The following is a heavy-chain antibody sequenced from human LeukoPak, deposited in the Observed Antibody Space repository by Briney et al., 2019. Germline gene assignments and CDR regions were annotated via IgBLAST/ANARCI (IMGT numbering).Heavy chain of an antibody. Sequence: PSETLSLTCTVSSGSISTSNYYWGWVRQPPGKALEWIGHIFYSGSTYYSPSLKSRFTISLDTSRNQFSLKLNSVTAADTAVYYCAKFKGVVLIDIWGQGTMVTVS. V-gene: IGHV4-39*07. CDR1: SGSISTSNYY. J-gene: IGHJ3*01. CDR3: AKFKGVVLIDI. CDR2: IFYSGST. D-gene: IGHD2/OR15-2a*01.